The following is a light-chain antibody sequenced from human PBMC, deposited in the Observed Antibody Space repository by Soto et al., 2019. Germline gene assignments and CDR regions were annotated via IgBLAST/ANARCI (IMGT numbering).Light chain of an antibody. V-gene: IGKV3-15*01. J-gene: IGKJ4*01. Sequence: EIVMTQSPATLSVSPGGGATLSCRASQSAGTNLAWYQQQPGQPPRLLIYGASIRATAVPGRFSGSGSGTEFTLTISSLQAEDFAVYYCQQYNNWPPLTFGGGTKVEIE. CDR2: GAS. CDR3: QQYNNWPPLT. CDR1: QSAGTN.